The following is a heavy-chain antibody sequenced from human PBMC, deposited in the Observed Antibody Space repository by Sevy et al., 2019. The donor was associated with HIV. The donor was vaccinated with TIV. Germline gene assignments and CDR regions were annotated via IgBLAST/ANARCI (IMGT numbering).Heavy chain of an antibody. V-gene: IGHV3-21*01. CDR1: GFTFSSYT. J-gene: IGHJ4*02. CDR2: ISSTGNYI. Sequence: GGSLRLSCADSGFTFSSYTMNWVRQAPGKGLEWVSSISSTGNYIYYADSLKGRFSISRDNAKNSLYLQMNSLRAEDTAVYYCARGSHDYGDYDRDVGFDYWGQETLVTVSS. D-gene: IGHD4-17*01. CDR3: ARGSHDYGDYDRDVGFDY.